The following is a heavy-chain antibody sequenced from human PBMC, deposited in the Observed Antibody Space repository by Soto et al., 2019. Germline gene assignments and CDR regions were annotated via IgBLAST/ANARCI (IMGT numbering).Heavy chain of an antibody. J-gene: IGHJ6*02. CDR2: IKEDGREL. V-gene: IGHV3-7*03. D-gene: IGHD2-21*01. CDR1: GFMFSSSG. Sequence: EVQLVESGGGLVLPGGSPRLSGAASGFMFSSSGMTWVRQAPGKGLEWVANIKEDGRELYYADSVKGRFTISRDNARNSLYLQMSSLRADDTAVYYCARESLLKSIPIYRYFYDAMDVWGQGTTVIVSS. CDR3: ARESLLKSIPIYRYFYDAMDV.